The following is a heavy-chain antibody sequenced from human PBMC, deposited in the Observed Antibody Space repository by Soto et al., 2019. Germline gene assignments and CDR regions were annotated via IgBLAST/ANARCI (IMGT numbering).Heavy chain of an antibody. CDR2: IYYSGST. V-gene: IGHV4-39*01. D-gene: IGHD6-19*01. CDR3: ASRGRHSSGWYGNWFDP. Sequence: PWETLSLTCTVSGGSISSSSYYWGWIRQPPGKGLEWIGSIYYSGSTYYNPSLKSRVTISVDTSKNQFSLKLSSVTAADTAVYYCASRGRHSSGWYGNWFDPWGQGTLVTVSS. CDR1: GGSISSSSYY. J-gene: IGHJ5*02.